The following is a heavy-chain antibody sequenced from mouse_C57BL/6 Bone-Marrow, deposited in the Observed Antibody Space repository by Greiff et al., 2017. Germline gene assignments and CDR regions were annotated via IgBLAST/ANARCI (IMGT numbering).Heavy chain of an antibody. CDR3: ARLEEYYGSSPWYFDV. CDR1: GYSITSCYY. V-gene: IGHV3-6*01. Sequence: EVQLQESGPGLVKPSQSLSLTCSVTGYSITSCYYWNWIRQFPGNKLEWMGYISYDGSNNYNPSLKNRISITRDTSKNQFFLKLNSVTTEDTATYDCARLEEYYGSSPWYFDVWGTGTTGTVSS. J-gene: IGHJ1*03. CDR2: ISYDGSN. D-gene: IGHD1-1*01.